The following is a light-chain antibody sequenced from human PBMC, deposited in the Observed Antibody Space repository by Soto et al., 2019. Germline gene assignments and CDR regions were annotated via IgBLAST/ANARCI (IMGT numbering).Light chain of an antibody. Sequence: EIVLTQSPATLSLSPGERASLSCRASQSVRSYLAWYQQKPGQAPRLLIYDASNRAQGIPARFSGSGSGTDFTITISSLEPEDFAVYYCQQRSDWAGLTFGGGTKVEIK. J-gene: IGKJ4*01. CDR1: QSVRSY. CDR3: QQRSDWAGLT. CDR2: DAS. V-gene: IGKV3-11*01.